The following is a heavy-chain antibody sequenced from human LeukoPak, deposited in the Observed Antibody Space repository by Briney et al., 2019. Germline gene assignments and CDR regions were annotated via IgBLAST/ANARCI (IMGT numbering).Heavy chain of an antibody. CDR1: GGSISSGGYY. V-gene: IGHV4-31*03. J-gene: IGHJ3*02. CDR3: ARQGQVAALDAFDI. Sequence: SQTLSLTCTVSGGSISSGGYYWSWIRQHPGKGLEWIGYIYYSGSTYYNPSLKSRVTISVDTSKNQFSLKLSSVTAADTAVYYCARQGQVAALDAFDIWGQGTMVTVSS. CDR2: IYYSGST. D-gene: IGHD2-15*01.